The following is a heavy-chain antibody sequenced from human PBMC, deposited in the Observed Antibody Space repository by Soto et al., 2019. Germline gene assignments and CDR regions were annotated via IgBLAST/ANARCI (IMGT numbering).Heavy chain of an antibody. J-gene: IGHJ4*02. CDR1: GGSISSSSYY. CDR3: ARSTYYYDSSGYYPVDY. V-gene: IGHV4-39*01. Sequence: SETLSLTCTVSGGSISSSSYYWGWIRQPPGKGLEWIGSIYYSGSTYYNPSLKSRVTISVDTSKNQFSLKLSSVTAADTAVYYCARSTYYYDSSGYYPVDYWGQGTLVTSPQ. CDR2: IYYSGST. D-gene: IGHD3-22*01.